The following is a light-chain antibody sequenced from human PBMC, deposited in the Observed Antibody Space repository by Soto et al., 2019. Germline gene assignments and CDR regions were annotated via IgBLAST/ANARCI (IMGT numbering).Light chain of an antibody. CDR3: NSFTTGSTVV. V-gene: IGLV2-14*03. J-gene: IGLJ2*01. CDR2: DVS. CDR1: SSDVGAYNY. Sequence: QSALTQPASVSGSPGQSITISCTGTSSDVGAYNYVSWYQHHPGKAPKLMIYDVSNRPSGVSNRFSGSKSGNTASLTISGLQAEDEADYYCNSFTTGSTVVCGGGTKVTVL.